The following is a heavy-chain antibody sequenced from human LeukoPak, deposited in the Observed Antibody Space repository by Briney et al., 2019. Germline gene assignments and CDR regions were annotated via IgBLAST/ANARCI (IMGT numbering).Heavy chain of an antibody. J-gene: IGHJ4*02. D-gene: IGHD6-13*01. CDR2: IYYSGST. CDR3: ARDLIAAAGTAFFDY. V-gene: IGHV4-61*08. CDR1: GGSISSGDYY. Sequence: PSETLSLTCTVSGGSISSGDYYWSWIRQPPGKGLEWIGYIYYSGSTNYNPSLKSRVTISVDTSKNQFSLKLSSVTAADTAVYYCARDLIAAAGTAFFDYWGQGTLVTVSS.